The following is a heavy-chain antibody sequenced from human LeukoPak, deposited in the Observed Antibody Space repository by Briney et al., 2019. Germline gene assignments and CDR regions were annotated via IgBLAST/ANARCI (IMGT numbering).Heavy chain of an antibody. V-gene: IGHV1-8*01. J-gene: IGHJ4*02. CDR1: GYSFTSYD. CDR3: ARETLGGWFLD. CDR2: MKSNSGNT. D-gene: IGHD6-19*01. Sequence: ASVKVSCKASGYSFTSYDINWVRQATGQGLEWMGWMKSNSGNTGYAQKFRGRVTMTRDTSISTAYMELSSLGSEDTALYYCARETLGGWFLDWGQGTLVTVSS.